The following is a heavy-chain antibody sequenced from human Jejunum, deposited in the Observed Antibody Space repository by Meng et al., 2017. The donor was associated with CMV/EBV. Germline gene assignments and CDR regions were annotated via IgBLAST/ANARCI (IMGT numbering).Heavy chain of an antibody. J-gene: IGHJ4*02. CDR3: ARDYYYDRSYYFDY. Sequence: QVQVVQSGSELKKPGGSVKVSCQASGYAFTNYGISWVRQAPGQGLEWMGWISAYNGNTNYAQKLQGRVTMTTDTSTSTAYMEVRSLRSDDTAVYYCARDYYYDRSYYFDYWGQGTLVTVSS. V-gene: IGHV1-18*01. CDR1: GYAFTNYG. CDR2: ISAYNGNT. D-gene: IGHD3-22*01.